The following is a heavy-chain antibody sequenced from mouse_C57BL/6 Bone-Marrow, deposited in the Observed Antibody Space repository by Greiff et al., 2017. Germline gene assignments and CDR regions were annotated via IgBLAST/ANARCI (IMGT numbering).Heavy chain of an antibody. Sequence: EVKLQESGAELVKPGASVTLSCTASGFNIKDYYMHWVKQRTEQGLEWIGRIDPEDGETKYAPKFQGKATITADTSSNTAYLQLSSLTSEDTAVYYCAQFSYYYGSPAWFAYWGQGTLVTVAA. J-gene: IGHJ3*01. CDR1: GFNIKDYY. V-gene: IGHV14-2*01. CDR3: AQFSYYYGSPAWFAY. CDR2: IDPEDGET. D-gene: IGHD1-1*01.